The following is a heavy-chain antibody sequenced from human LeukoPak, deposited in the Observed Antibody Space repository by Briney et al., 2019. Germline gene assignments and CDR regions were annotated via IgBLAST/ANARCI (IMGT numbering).Heavy chain of an antibody. CDR1: GYSFTSYW. CDR2: IYPGDSDT. CDR3: ARRGRYSYGSYFDY. D-gene: IGHD5-18*01. J-gene: IGHJ4*02. Sequence: GESLKISCKGSGYSFTSYWIGWVRQVPGKGLEWMGIIYPGDSDTAYCPSFQGQVTVSANKSITTAYLQWSSLKASDTAMYYCARRGRYSYGSYFDYWGQGTLVTVSS. V-gene: IGHV5-51*01.